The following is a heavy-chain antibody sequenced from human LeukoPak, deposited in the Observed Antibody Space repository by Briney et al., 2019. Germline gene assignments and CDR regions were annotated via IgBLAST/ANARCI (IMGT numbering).Heavy chain of an antibody. D-gene: IGHD5-24*01. CDR1: GGSFSGYC. V-gene: IGHV4-34*01. J-gene: IGHJ4*02. CDR3: ARAGPRRDGYNVDY. CDR2: INHSGST. Sequence: PSETLSLTCTVYGGSFSGYCWSWIRQPPGKGLEWVGEINHSGSTNYNPSLKSRVTISVDTSKNQFSLKLTSMTAADTAVYYCARAGPRRDGYNVDYWGQGALVTVSS.